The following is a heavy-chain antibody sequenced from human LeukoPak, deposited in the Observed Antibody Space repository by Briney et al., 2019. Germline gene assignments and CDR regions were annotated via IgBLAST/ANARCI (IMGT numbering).Heavy chain of an antibody. J-gene: IGHJ4*02. CDR1: GFTFSSYE. D-gene: IGHD3-16*02. V-gene: IGHV3-30*03. Sequence: GGSLRLSCAASGFTFSSYEMNWVRQAPGKGLEWVAVISYDGSNKYYADSVKGRFTISRDNSKNTLYLQMNSLRAEDTAVYYCAPGRLGELSLLDYWGQGTLVTVSS. CDR2: ISYDGSNK. CDR3: APGRLGELSLLDY.